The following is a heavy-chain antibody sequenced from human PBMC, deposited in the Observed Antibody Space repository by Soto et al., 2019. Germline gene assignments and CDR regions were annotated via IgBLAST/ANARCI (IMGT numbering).Heavy chain of an antibody. CDR2: ISAYNGNT. CDR1: GYTFTSYG. Sequence: QVQPVQSGAEVKKPGASVKVSCKASGYTFTSYGISWVRQAPGQGLEWMGWISAYNGNTNYAQKLQGRVTMTTDTSTSTAYMELRSLRSDDTAVYYCARQDYYDSSGYRADLDYWGQGTLVTVSS. CDR3: ARQDYYDSSGYRADLDY. D-gene: IGHD3-22*01. J-gene: IGHJ4*02. V-gene: IGHV1-18*01.